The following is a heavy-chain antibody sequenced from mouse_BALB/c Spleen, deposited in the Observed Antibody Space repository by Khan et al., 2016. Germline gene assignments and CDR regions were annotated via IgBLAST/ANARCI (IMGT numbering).Heavy chain of an antibody. CDR3: TRSGALYDYFTY. CDR1: GYSITSDYA. Sequence: EVQLQESGPGLVKPSQSLSLTCTVTGYSITSDYAWNWIRQFPRNKLECLGYISSSGTTIYTPSLKSRISITRDTSKNQFFLQLNSVTTEDTATDYCTRSGALYDYFTYWGQGTLVTVSA. D-gene: IGHD2-4*01. CDR2: ISSSGTT. V-gene: IGHV3-2*02. J-gene: IGHJ3*01.